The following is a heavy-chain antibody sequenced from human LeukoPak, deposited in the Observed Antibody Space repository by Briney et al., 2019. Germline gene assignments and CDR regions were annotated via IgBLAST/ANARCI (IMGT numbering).Heavy chain of an antibody. CDR2: INHSGST. D-gene: IGHD3-16*01. CDR3: ARVRGRGYSWFDP. J-gene: IGHJ5*02. CDR1: GGSFSGYY. Sequence: PSETLSLTCAVYGGSFSGYYWSWIRQPPGKGLEWIGEINHSGSTNYNPSLKSRVTISVDTSKNQFSLKLNSVTAADTAVYYCARVRGRGYSWFDPWGQGTLVTVSS. V-gene: IGHV4-34*01.